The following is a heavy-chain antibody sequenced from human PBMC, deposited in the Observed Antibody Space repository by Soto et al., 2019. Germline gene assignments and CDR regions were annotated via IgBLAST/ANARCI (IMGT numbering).Heavy chain of an antibody. CDR3: ARDQYDSSGYYYLAYGMDV. CDR2: ISSSSTI. J-gene: IGHJ6*02. D-gene: IGHD3-22*01. V-gene: IGHV3-48*02. Sequence: PGGSLRLSCAASGFTFSSYSMNWVRQAPGKGLEWVSYISSSSTIYYADSVKGRFTISRDNAKNSLYLQMNSLRDEDTAVYYCARDQYDSSGYYYLAYGMDVWGQGPRSPS. CDR1: GFTFSSYS.